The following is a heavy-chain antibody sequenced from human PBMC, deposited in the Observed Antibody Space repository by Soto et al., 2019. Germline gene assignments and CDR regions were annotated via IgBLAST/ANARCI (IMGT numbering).Heavy chain of an antibody. CDR3: ARVQLATYYYYYGMDV. J-gene: IGHJ6*02. V-gene: IGHV1-69*01. D-gene: IGHD6-13*01. Sequence: QVQLVQSGAEVKKPGSSVKVSCKASGGTFSSYAISWVRQAPGQGLEWMGGIIPIFGTANYGQKFRGRVTITADESTSTAYMELSSLRSEDTAVYYCARVQLATYYYYYGMDVWGQGTTVTVSS. CDR2: IIPIFGTA. CDR1: GGTFSSYA.